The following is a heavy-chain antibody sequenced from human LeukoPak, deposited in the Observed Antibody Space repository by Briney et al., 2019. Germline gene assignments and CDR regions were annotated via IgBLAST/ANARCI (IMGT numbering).Heavy chain of an antibody. D-gene: IGHD3-10*01. Sequence: TGGSLRLSCAASGFIFSSYWMSWVRQAPGKGLEWIGEINHSGSTNYNPSLKSRVTISVDTSKNQFSLKLSSVTAADTAVYYCASSDPVLWFGGTFDYWGQGTLVTVSS. V-gene: IGHV4-34*01. CDR1: GFIFSSYW. J-gene: IGHJ4*02. CDR3: ASSDPVLWFGGTFDY. CDR2: INHSGST.